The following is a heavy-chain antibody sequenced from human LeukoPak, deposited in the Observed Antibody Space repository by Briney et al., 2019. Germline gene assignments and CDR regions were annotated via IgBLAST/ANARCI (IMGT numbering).Heavy chain of an antibody. CDR2: INHSGST. CDR3: ARARKWHSSSFDY. J-gene: IGHJ4*02. V-gene: IGHV4-34*01. D-gene: IGHD6-13*01. CDR1: GGSFSGYY. Sequence: PSETLSLTCAVYGGSFSGYYWSWIRQPPGKGLEWIGEINHSGSTNYNPSLKSRVTISGDTSKNQFSLKLSSVTAADTAVYYCARARKWHSSSFDYWGQGTLVTVSS.